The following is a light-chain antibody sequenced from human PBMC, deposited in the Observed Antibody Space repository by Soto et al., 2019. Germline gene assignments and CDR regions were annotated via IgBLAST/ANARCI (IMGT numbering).Light chain of an antibody. CDR1: SSDVGSYNL. J-gene: IGLJ1*01. V-gene: IGLV2-23*02. CDR2: EVS. Sequence: QSALTQPASVSGSPGQSITISCTGTSSDVGSYNLVSWYQQHPGKAPKLMIYEVSKRPSGVSNRFSGSKSGNTPSLTISGLQVADEADYYCCSYAGSSTYVFGAGTKLTVL. CDR3: CSYAGSSTYV.